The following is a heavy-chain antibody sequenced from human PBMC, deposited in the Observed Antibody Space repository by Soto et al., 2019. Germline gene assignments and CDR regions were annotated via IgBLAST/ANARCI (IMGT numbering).Heavy chain of an antibody. J-gene: IGHJ4*02. D-gene: IGHD3-16*01. Sequence: PSETLSLTCTVSGGSISSYYWSWIRQPPGKGLEWIGYIYYSGSTNYNPSLKSRVTISVDTSKNQFSLKLNSVSAADTAVYYCARGPSGGKVDYWGQGIQVTVSS. CDR1: GGSISSYY. V-gene: IGHV4-59*08. CDR3: ARGPSGGKVDY. CDR2: IYYSGST.